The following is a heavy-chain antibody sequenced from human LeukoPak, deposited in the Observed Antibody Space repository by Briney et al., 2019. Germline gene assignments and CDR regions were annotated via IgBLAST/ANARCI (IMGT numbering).Heavy chain of an antibody. D-gene: IGHD2-15*01. V-gene: IGHV3-21*01. Sequence: PGGSLRLSCAASGFTFSSYSMNWVRQAPGKGLEWASSISSSSSYIYYADSVKGRFTISRDNAKNSLFLQMNSLRAEDTAVYYCARSGVVVAALERGVANWFDPWGQGTLVTVSS. CDR1: GFTFSSYS. CDR3: ARSGVVVAALERGVANWFDP. J-gene: IGHJ5*02. CDR2: ISSSSSYI.